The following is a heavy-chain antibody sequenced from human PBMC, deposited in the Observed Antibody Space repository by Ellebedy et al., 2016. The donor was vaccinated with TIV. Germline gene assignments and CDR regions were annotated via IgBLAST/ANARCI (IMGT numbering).Heavy chain of an antibody. CDR3: ARRGQMEILRHAFEI. J-gene: IGHJ3*02. D-gene: IGHD5-24*01. CDR2: IYSSGST. CDR1: GGSISNYY. Sequence: SETLSLXCTVSGGSISNYYWTWIRQPPGKGLEWIGYIYSSGSTNYNPSLKSRVTISVDTSKNQFSLNLNSVTAADTAVYYCARRGQMEILRHAFEIWGQGTMVIAS. V-gene: IGHV4-59*01.